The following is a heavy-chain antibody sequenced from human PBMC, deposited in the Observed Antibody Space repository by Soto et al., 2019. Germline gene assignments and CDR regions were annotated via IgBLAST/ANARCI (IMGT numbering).Heavy chain of an antibody. CDR3: ARGYYDSSGYYPFDL. V-gene: IGHV1-18*04. CDR2: ISAYNGNT. D-gene: IGHD3-22*01. Sequence: QVQLVQSGAEVKKPGASVKVSCKASGYTFTGYYMHWVRQAPGQGLEWMGWISAYNGNTNYAQKLQGRVTMTTDTSTSTAYMELRSLRSDDTAVYYCARGYYDSSGYYPFDLWGRGTLVTVSS. J-gene: IGHJ2*01. CDR1: GYTFTGYY.